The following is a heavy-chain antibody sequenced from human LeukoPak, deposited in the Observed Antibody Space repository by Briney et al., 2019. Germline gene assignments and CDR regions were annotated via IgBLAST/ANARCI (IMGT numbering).Heavy chain of an antibody. CDR2: IRYDESNK. J-gene: IGHJ5*02. CDR1: GFIFSNYG. V-gene: IGHV3-30*02. CDR3: ATMQWLEGVDWFDP. D-gene: IGHD6-19*01. Sequence: SGGSLRLSCAASGFIFSNYGMHWVRQALGKGLEWVAFIRYDESNKFYADSVKGRFTISRDNSKNILFLQMNSLRAEDTAVYYCATMQWLEGVDWFDPWGQGTLVTVSS.